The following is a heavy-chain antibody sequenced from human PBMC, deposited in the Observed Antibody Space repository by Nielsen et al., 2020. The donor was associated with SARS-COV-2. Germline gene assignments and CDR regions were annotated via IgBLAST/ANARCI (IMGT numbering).Heavy chain of an antibody. V-gene: IGHV3-7*03. Sequence: ESLKISCAASGFTFSSYWMSWVRQAPGKGLEWVANIKQDGSEKYYVDSVKGRFTISRDNAKNSLYLQMNSLRAEDTAVYYCARVVGYLPHYWGQGTLVTVSS. CDR2: IKQDGSEK. J-gene: IGHJ4*02. CDR1: GFTFSSYW. D-gene: IGHD1-26*01. CDR3: ARVVGYLPHY.